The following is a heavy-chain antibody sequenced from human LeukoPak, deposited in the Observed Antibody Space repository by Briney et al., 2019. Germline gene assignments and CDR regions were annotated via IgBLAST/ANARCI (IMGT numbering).Heavy chain of an antibody. CDR2: INAGNGNT. V-gene: IGHV1-3*01. CDR3: ARGAVAGAGYFDY. D-gene: IGHD6-19*01. Sequence: ASVKVSCKASGYTVTSYAMHWVRQAPGQRLEWMGWINAGNGNTKYSRKFQGRVTITRDTSANTAYMELSSLRSEDTAAYYCARGAVAGAGYFDYWGQGTLVTVSS. CDR1: GYTVTSYA. J-gene: IGHJ4*02.